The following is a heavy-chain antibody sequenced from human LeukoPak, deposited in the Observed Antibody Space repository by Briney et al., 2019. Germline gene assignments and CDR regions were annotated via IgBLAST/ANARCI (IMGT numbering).Heavy chain of an antibody. CDR3: AKDFYHDSGILDY. J-gene: IGHJ4*02. CDR1: GFSFDDYA. V-gene: IGHV3-43*02. D-gene: IGHD3-22*01. CDR2: ISGDGGST. Sequence: QPGGSLRLSCAASGFSFDDYAMHWVRHAPGKGLEWVSLISGDGGSTYYADSVQGRFTISRDNSKNSLYLQMNSLRTEDTALYYCAKDFYHDSGILDYWGQGTLVTVSS.